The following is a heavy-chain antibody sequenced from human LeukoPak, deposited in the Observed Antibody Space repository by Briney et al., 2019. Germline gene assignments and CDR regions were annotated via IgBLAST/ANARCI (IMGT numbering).Heavy chain of an antibody. J-gene: IGHJ3*02. CDR3: AREAMVAGGAFDI. D-gene: IGHD2-8*01. Sequence: SETLSLTCTVSGGSISSGGYYWSWIRQHPGKGLEWIGYIYYSGSTYYNPSLKSRVTISVDTSKNQFSLKLSSVTAADTAVYYCAREAMVAGGAFDIWGQGTMVTVSS. V-gene: IGHV4-31*03. CDR1: GGSISSGGYY. CDR2: IYYSGST.